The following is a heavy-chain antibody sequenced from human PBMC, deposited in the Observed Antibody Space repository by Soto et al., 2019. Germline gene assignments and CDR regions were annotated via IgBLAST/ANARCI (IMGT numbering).Heavy chain of an antibody. J-gene: IGHJ4*02. V-gene: IGHV3-23*01. CDR3: AKDHWGSY. CDR2: ISGSGDST. Sequence: PGGSLRLSCAASGFTFITYAMSWVRQAPGKGLEWVSAISGSGDSTFYADSVKGRFTISRDNSKNTLYLQMTTLRAEDTALYYCAKDHWGSYSGQGTLVTVSS. D-gene: IGHD3-16*01. CDR1: GFTFITYA.